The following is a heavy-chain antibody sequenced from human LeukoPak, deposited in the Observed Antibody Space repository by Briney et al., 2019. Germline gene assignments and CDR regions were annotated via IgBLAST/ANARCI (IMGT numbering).Heavy chain of an antibody. J-gene: IGHJ4*02. CDR3: ARRAVVAATLSY. D-gene: IGHD2-15*01. CDR2: IYPGDSNT. CDR1: GYSFTSYY. Sequence: GESLKISRKGSGYSFTSYYIGWVRQPPGKGLEWMGIIYPGDSNTSYRPSFQGQVTISADKSISTAYLQWSSLKAWDSAMYYCARRAVVAATLSYWGQGTLVTVSS. V-gene: IGHV5-51*01.